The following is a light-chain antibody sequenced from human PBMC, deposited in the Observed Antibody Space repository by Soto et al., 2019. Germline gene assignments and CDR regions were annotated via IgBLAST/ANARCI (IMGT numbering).Light chain of an antibody. CDR2: EVS. CDR3: SSYRTGSTYV. V-gene: IGLV2-14*01. J-gene: IGLJ1*01. Sequence: QSALPQPASVSGSPGQSITISCTGTISDVGDYNYVSWYQQHPGKAPKLVLYEVSNRPSGVSNRFSGSKSGLTASLTISGLQAEDEADYYCSSYRTGSTYVFGSGTKVTVL. CDR1: ISDVGDYNY.